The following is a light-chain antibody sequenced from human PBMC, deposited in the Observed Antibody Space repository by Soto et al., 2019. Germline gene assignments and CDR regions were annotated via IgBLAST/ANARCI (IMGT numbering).Light chain of an antibody. J-gene: IGLJ1*01. CDR1: SSDVGGYNY. V-gene: IGLV2-14*01. Sequence: QSVLTQPASVSGSPGQSITISCTGTSSDVGGYNYVSWYPQHPGKAPKLMISDVSTRPSGDSNRFSGSKSGNTASLTISVLQAEDEADYYCSSYTSSSTPLNVFGTGTKVTDL. CDR2: DVS. CDR3: SSYTSSSTPLNV.